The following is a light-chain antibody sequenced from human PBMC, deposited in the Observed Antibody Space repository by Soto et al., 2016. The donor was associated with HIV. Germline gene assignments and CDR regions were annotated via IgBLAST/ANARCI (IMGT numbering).Light chain of an antibody. V-gene: IGLV3-21*03. CDR2: DDS. CDR1: NIGSKS. CDR3: QVWDNGSDHGDVI. J-gene: IGLJ2*01. Sequence: SYVLTQPPSVSVAPGKTASITCGGNNIGSKSVHWYRQRPGQAPVLVVHDDSDRPSGIPGRLSGSNSGNTATLTISRVEVGDEADYYCQVWDNGSDHGDVIFGGGTKLTVL.